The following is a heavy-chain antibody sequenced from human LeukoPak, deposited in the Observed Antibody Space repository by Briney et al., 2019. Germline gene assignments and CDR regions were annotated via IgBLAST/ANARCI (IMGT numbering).Heavy chain of an antibody. D-gene: IGHD1-26*01. CDR2: IWYDGSHK. CDR3: ASHSGNYPRGYFDY. CDR1: GFTFSSHG. Sequence: GGSLRLSCAASGFTFSSHGMHWVRPAPGNGLEWVAVIWYDGSHKYYADSVKGRFTISKDNSKNMLYLQMSSLRAEDTAVYYCASHSGNYPRGYFDYWGQGTLVIVSA. J-gene: IGHJ4*02. V-gene: IGHV3-33*01.